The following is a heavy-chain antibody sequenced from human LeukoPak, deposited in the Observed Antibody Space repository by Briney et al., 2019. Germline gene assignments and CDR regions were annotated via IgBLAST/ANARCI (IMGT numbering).Heavy chain of an antibody. CDR3: AREVQVVPAATHYYYYYMDV. D-gene: IGHD2-2*01. CDR2: IIPIFGTA. CDR1: GGTFSSYA. V-gene: IGHV1-69*01. J-gene: IGHJ6*03. Sequence: ASVKVSCKASGGTFSSYAISWVRQAPGQGLEWMGGIIPIFGTANYAQKFQGRVTITADESTSTAYMELSSLRSEDTAVYYCAREVQVVPAATHYYYYYMDVWGKGTTVTVPS.